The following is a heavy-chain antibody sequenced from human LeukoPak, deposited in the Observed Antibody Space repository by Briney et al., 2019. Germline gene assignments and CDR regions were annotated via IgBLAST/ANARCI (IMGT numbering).Heavy chain of an antibody. V-gene: IGHV3-30*18. J-gene: IGHJ6*02. D-gene: IGHD2-2*01. CDR3: AKDNADIVVVPAARDYYYGMDV. CDR2: ISYDGSNK. CDR1: GXTFSSYG. Sequence: GRSLRLSCAASGXTFSSYGMHWVRQAPGKGLESVAVISYDGSNKYYADSVKGRFTISRDNSKNTLYLQMNSLRAEDTAVYYCAKDNADIVVVPAARDYYYGMDVWGQGTTVTVSS.